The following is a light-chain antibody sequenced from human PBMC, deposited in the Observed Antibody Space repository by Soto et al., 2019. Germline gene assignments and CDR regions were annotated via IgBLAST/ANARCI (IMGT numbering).Light chain of an antibody. CDR3: SSYAGSNNFVV. Sequence: QSALTQPPSASGSPGQSVTISCTGTSSDVGDYNYLSWYQHHPGKAPKLMIYEVSKRPSGVPDRFSGSKSGNTASLTVSGLQADDEADYYCSSYAGSNNFVVFGGGTKVTVL. CDR1: SSDVGDYNY. V-gene: IGLV2-8*01. J-gene: IGLJ2*01. CDR2: EVS.